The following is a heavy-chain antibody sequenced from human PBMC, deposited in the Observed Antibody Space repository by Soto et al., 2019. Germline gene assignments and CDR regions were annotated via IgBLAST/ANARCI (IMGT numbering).Heavy chain of an antibody. V-gene: IGHV4-39*01. Sequence: PSETLCLTCTVSGGYINDDSYYWGWIRQPPGKGLEWIGSIYYSGTSSYNPSLESRVTMSVDTSKRQLSLRLRSVTAADTAVYYCARLHCTSPNCVPLDPWGQGTLVTVSS. J-gene: IGHJ5*02. CDR2: IYYSGTS. CDR1: GGYINDDSYY. CDR3: ARLHCTSPNCVPLDP. D-gene: IGHD2-2*01.